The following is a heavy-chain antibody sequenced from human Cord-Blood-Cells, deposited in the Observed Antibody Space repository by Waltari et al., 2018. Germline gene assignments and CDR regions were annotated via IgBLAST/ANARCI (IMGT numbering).Heavy chain of an antibody. CDR3: GGGGGGSQGFRVLFDP. Sequence: QVQLVQSGAEVKKPGASVKVSCKASGYNFTGYYMHWVRPAPGKGLAWMARINPNRGATNYQQKFQGGAPLARDTATRTAYGGRGRLRSGDTAGYYWGGGGGGSQGFRVLFDPWGQGTLVTVSS. D-gene: IGHD3-16*01. V-gene: IGHV1-2*02. CDR2: INPNRGAT. CDR1: GYNFTGYY. J-gene: IGHJ5*02.